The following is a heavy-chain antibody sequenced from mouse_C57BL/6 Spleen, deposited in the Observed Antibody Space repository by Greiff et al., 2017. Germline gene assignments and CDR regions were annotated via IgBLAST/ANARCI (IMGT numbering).Heavy chain of an antibody. CDR1: GFTFSDYY. D-gene: IGHD1-1*01. CDR3: AREDYYGSSSWFAY. V-gene: IGHV5-16*01. CDR2: INYDGSST. J-gene: IGHJ3*01. Sequence: DVKLVESEGGLVQPGSSMKLSCTASGFTFSDYYMAWVRQVPEKGLEWVANINYDGSSTYYLDSLKSRFIISRDNAKNILYLQMSSLKSEDTATYYCAREDYYGSSSWFAYWGQGTLVTVSA.